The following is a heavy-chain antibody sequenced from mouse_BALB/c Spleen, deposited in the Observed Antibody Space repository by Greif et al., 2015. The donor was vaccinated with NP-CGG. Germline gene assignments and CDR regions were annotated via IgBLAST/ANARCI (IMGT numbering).Heavy chain of an antibody. J-gene: IGHJ2*01. D-gene: IGHD2-10*01. CDR3: TRPYYPDY. CDR2: IDPETGGT. V-gene: IGHV1-15*01. Sequence: QVQLKQSGAELVRPGASVTLSCKASGYTFTDYEMHWVKQTPVHGLEWIGAIDPETGGTAYNQKFKGKATLTADKSSSTAYMELRSLTSEDSAVYYCTRPYYPDYWGQGTTLTVSS. CDR1: GYTFTDYE.